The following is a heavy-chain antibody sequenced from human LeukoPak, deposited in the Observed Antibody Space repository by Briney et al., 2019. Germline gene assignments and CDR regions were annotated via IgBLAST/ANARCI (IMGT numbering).Heavy chain of an antibody. CDR3: ARASSSGWPRYFDY. CDR2: ISSSGSTI. Sequence: GGSLRLFCAASGFTFSDYYMSWIRQAPGKGLEWVSYISSSGSTIYYADSVKGRFTISRDNAKNSLYLQMNSLRAEDTAVYYCARASSSGWPRYFDYWGQGTLVTVSS. J-gene: IGHJ4*02. D-gene: IGHD6-19*01. CDR1: GFTFSDYY. V-gene: IGHV3-11*01.